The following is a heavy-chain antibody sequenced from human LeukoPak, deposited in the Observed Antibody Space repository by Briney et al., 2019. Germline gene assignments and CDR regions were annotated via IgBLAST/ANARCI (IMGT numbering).Heavy chain of an antibody. Sequence: ASVKVSCKAAGYAFTDYFIHWVRQAPGQDLEWMGWINPSDGGNIYAQKFQGRVTMTRDSSIRTAYMEMNRLRSDDAAVYYCATTTRSTASFLSWGQGTLVTVSS. J-gene: IGHJ5*02. D-gene: IGHD1-1*01. CDR2: INPSDGGN. CDR1: GYAFTDYF. V-gene: IGHV1-2*02. CDR3: ATTTRSTASFLS.